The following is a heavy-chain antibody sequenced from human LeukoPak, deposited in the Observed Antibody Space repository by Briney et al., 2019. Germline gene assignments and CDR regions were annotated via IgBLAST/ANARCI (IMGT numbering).Heavy chain of an antibody. CDR2: ISSSSYI. Sequence: ETLSLTCAVSGGSISSGGYSWSWIRQPPGKGLEWVASISSSSYIDYADSLTGRFTISRDNAKNSLYLQMNSLRGEDTAVYYCAREKAPDYYFDYWGQGTLVTVSS. J-gene: IGHJ4*02. CDR1: GGSISSGGYS. CDR3: AREKAPDYYFDY. D-gene: IGHD4/OR15-4a*01. V-gene: IGHV3-69-1*01.